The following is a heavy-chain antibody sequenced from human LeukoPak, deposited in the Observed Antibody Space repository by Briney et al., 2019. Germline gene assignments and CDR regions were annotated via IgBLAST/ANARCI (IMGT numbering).Heavy chain of an antibody. CDR2: IDPSDSYT. CDR3: AALKGDTARDFDY. V-gene: IGHV5-10-1*01. J-gene: IGHJ4*02. Sequence: GESLKISCKGSGSSFTSYWITWVRQMPGKGLEWMGRIDPSDSYTNYSPSFQGHVTISADKSISTAYLQWSSLKASDTAIYYCAALKGDTARDFDYWGQGTLVTVSS. CDR1: GSSFTSYW. D-gene: IGHD5-18*01.